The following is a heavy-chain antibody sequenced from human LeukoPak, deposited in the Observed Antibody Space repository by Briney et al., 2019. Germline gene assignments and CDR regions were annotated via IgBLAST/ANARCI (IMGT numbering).Heavy chain of an antibody. D-gene: IGHD5-18*01. CDR2: TYCRSKWYN. Sequence: SQTLSFNCAISGDSVSSNNVAWNWIRQSPSRGLEWLGRTYCRSKWYNDYAVSVKSRITINPDTSKNQFSLQLNSVTPEDTAVYYCARYSTRGDFDYWGQGTLVTVSS. CDR3: ARYSTRGDFDY. J-gene: IGHJ4*02. V-gene: IGHV6-1*01. CDR1: GDSVSSNNVA.